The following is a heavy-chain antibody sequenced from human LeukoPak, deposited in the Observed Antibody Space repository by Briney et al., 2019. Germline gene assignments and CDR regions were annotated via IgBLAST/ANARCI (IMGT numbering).Heavy chain of an antibody. CDR1: GGSFSGYY. Sequence: SETLSLTCAVYGGSFSGYYRSWIRQPPGKGLEWIGEINHSGSTNYNPSLKSRVTISVDTSKNQFSLKLSSVTAADTAVYYCARCGNQVVVVAATPLGAFDIWGQGTMVTVSS. CDR3: ARCGNQVVVVAATPLGAFDI. D-gene: IGHD2-15*01. CDR2: INHSGST. V-gene: IGHV4-34*01. J-gene: IGHJ3*02.